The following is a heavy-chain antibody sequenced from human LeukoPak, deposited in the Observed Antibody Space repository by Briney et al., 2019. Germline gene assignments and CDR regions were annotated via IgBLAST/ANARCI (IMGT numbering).Heavy chain of an antibody. CDR2: IYHSGST. V-gene: IGHV4-38-2*02. CDR3: ARDRIYGSGSDHFDY. Sequence: PSETLSLTCTVSGYSISSGYYWGWIRQPPGKGLEWIGSIYHSGSTYYNPSLKSRVTISVDTSKNQFSLKLSPVTAADTAVYYCARDRIYGSGSDHFDYWGQGTLVTVSS. J-gene: IGHJ4*02. D-gene: IGHD3-10*01. CDR1: GYSISSGYY.